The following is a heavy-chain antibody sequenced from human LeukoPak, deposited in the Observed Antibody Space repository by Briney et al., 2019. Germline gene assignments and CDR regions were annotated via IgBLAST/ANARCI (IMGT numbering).Heavy chain of an antibody. CDR3: ARLVVGATTEYFDY. CDR2: IYYSGST. D-gene: IGHD1-26*01. CDR1: GVSVSSGSYY. V-gene: IGHV4-61*01. Sequence: KTSETLSLTCTVPGVSVSSGSYYWSWIRQPPGKGLEWIGYIYYSGSTNYNPPLKSRVTISVDTSKNQFSLKLSSVTAADTAVYYCARLVVGATTEYFDYWGQGTLVTVSS. J-gene: IGHJ4*02.